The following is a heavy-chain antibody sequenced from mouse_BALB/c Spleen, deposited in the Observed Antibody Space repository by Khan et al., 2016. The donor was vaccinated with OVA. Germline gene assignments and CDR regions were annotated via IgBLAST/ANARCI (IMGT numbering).Heavy chain of an antibody. CDR2: ITYNGGT. CDR1: GYSITSDYA. J-gene: IGHJ3*01. Sequence: EVQLVESGPGLVKPSQSLSLTCTVTGYSITSDYAWNWIRQFPGNKLEWMGYITYNGGTSYHPSLKSRISITRDTSKNQIFLRLNSVTTEDSATYYCARWFAYWGQGTLVTVS. CDR3: ARWFAY. V-gene: IGHV3-2*02.